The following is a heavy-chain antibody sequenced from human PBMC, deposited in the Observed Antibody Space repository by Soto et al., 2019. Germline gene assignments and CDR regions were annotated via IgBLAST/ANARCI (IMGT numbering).Heavy chain of an antibody. CDR2: IIPIFGTA. CDR3: ARAAYCGGDCYSRFDP. Sequence: ASVKVSCKASGGTFSSYAISWVRQAPGQGLEWMGGIIPIFGTANYAQKFQGRVTITADESTSTAYMELSSLRSEDTAVYYCARAAYCGGDCYSRFDPWGQGTLVTVSS. D-gene: IGHD2-21*02. CDR1: GGTFSSYA. V-gene: IGHV1-69*13. J-gene: IGHJ5*02.